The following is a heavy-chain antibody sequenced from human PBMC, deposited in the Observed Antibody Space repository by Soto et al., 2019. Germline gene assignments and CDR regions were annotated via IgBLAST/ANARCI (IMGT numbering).Heavy chain of an antibody. D-gene: IGHD2-15*01. Sequence: GSLRLSCAASGFTFSSYSMNWVRQAPGKGLEWVSSISSSSSYIYYADSVKGRFTISRDNAKNSLYLQMNSLRAEDTAVYYCARGGCSGGSCYLADIWGQGTMVTVSS. CDR1: GFTFSSYS. CDR2: ISSSSSYI. J-gene: IGHJ3*02. CDR3: ARGGCSGGSCYLADI. V-gene: IGHV3-21*01.